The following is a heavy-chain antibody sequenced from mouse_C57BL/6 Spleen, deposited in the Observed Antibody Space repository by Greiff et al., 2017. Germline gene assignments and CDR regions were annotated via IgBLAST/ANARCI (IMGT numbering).Heavy chain of an antibody. CDR3: ARDSNCVVYFDV. Sequence: EVMLVESGGDLVKPGGSLKLSCAASGFTFSSYGMSWVRQTPDQRLEWVATISSGGSYTYYPDSVKGRFTISRDNAKNTLYLQMSSLTSEDTAMYYCARDSNCVVYFDVWGTGTTVTVSS. V-gene: IGHV5-6*01. J-gene: IGHJ1*03. CDR1: GFTFSSYG. D-gene: IGHD2-5*01. CDR2: ISSGGSYT.